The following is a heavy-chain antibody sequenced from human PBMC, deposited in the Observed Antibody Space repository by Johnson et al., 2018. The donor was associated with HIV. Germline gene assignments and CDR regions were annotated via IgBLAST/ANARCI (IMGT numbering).Heavy chain of an antibody. CDR3: ARDGEYCSGGSCSDAFDI. D-gene: IGHD2-15*01. CDR1: GFTFSSYA. CDR2: ISSNGGST. Sequence: QVLLVESGVGVVQPGRSLRLSCAASGFTFSSYAMHWVRQAPGKGLEYVSAISSNGGSTGYADSVKGRFTISRDNAKNSLYLQMNSLRAEDTALYYCARDGEYCSGGSCSDAFDIWGQGTMVTVSS. V-gene: IGHV3-64*04. J-gene: IGHJ3*02.